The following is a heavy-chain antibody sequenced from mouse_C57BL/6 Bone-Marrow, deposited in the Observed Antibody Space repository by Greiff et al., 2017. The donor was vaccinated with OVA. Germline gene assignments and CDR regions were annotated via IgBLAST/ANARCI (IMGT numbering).Heavy chain of an antibody. CDR2: ISSGGDYI. Sequence: EVKVVESGEGLVKPGGSLKLSCAASGFTFSSYAMSWVRQTPEKRLEWVAYISSGGDYIYYADTVKGGITITRDNSRNTLYLQMSSLKSDDAAMYYCTKDDYNPYWGQGTLVTVSA. CDR3: TKDDYNPY. V-gene: IGHV5-9-1*02. J-gene: IGHJ3*01. D-gene: IGHD2-4*01. CDR1: GFTFSSYA.